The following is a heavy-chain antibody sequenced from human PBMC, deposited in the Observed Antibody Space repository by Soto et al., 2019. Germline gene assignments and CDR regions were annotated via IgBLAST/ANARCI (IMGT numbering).Heavy chain of an antibody. J-gene: IGHJ4*02. CDR2: IIPILGIA. Sequence: QVQLVQSGAEVKKPGSSVKVSWKASGGTFSSYTISWVRQAPGQGLEWMGRIIPILGIANYAQKFQGRVTITADKSTSTAYMELSSLRSEDTAVYYCARDPSAGDSAGYWGQGTLVTVSS. CDR3: ARDPSAGDSAGY. CDR1: GGTFSSYT. V-gene: IGHV1-69*08. D-gene: IGHD2-21*01.